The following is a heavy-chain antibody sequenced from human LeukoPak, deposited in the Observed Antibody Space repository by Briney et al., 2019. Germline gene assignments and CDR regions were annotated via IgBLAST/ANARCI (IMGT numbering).Heavy chain of an antibody. J-gene: IGHJ4*02. CDR3: AREGIAAAGTYLDY. V-gene: IGHV3-33*01. D-gene: IGHD6-13*01. Sequence: GGSLRLSCAASGFTFSSYGMHRVRQAPGKGLEWVAVIWYDGSNKYYADSVKGRFTISRDNSKNTLYLQMNSLRAEDTAVYYCAREGIAAAGTYLDYWGQGTLVTVSS. CDR2: IWYDGSNK. CDR1: GFTFSSYG.